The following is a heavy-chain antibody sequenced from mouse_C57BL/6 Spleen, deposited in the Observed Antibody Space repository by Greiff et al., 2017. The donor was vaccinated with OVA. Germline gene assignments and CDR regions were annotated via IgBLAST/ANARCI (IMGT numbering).Heavy chain of an antibody. CDR2: IDPSDSYT. D-gene: IGHD1-1*01. Sequence: QVQLQQPGAELVRPGTSVKLSCKASGYTFTSYWMHWVKQRPGQGLEWIGVIDPSDSYTNYNQKFKGKATLTVDTSSSTAYMQLSSLTSEDSAVYYCARFYYGSSIYWYFDVWGTGTTVTVSS. CDR1: GYTFTSYW. J-gene: IGHJ1*03. V-gene: IGHV1-59*01. CDR3: ARFYYGSSIYWYFDV.